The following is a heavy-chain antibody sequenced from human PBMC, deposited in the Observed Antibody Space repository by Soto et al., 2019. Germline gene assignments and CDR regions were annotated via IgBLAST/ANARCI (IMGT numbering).Heavy chain of an antibody. J-gene: IGHJ4*02. CDR3: EARPGYSTGGDY. CDR1: GLTFRTYW. V-gene: IGHV3-74*03. CDR2: VYNDGDST. Sequence: EVQLVESGGGLVQPGGSLRLSCAASGLTFRTYWVIWVRQAPGKGLVWVSRVYNDGDSTLHAASVTGRFTISRDNAKTTVYLQMRALRGEDTAMYYCEARPGYSTGGDYWGRGPLVTGSS. D-gene: IGHD2-15*01.